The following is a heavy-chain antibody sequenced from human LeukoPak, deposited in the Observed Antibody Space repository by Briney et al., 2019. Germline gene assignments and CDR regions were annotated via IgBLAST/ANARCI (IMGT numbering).Heavy chain of an antibody. D-gene: IGHD4-17*01. CDR1: GGTFSSYA. J-gene: IGHJ1*01. CDR3: ARATPAGDYPPGGSFQH. CDR2: IIPIFGTA. Sequence: SVKVSCKASGGTFSSYAIGWVRQAPGQGLEWMGGIIPIFGTANYAQKFQGRVTITTDESTSTAYMELSSLRSEDTAVYYCARATPAGDYPPGGSFQHWGQGTLVTVSS. V-gene: IGHV1-69*05.